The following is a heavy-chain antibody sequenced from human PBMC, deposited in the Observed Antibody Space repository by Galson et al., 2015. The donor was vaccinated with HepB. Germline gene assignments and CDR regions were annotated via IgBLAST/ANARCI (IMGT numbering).Heavy chain of an antibody. V-gene: IGHV1-2*04. CDR1: GYTFTGYY. Sequence: SVKVSCKASGYTFTGYYMHWVRQAPGQGLEWMGWINPNSGGTNYAQKFQGWVTMTRDTSISTAYMELSRLRSDDTAVYYCARGPRLRYDLWVIYDYWGQGTLVTVSS. D-gene: IGHD3-3*01. CDR2: INPNSGGT. J-gene: IGHJ4*02. CDR3: ARGPRLRYDLWVIYDY.